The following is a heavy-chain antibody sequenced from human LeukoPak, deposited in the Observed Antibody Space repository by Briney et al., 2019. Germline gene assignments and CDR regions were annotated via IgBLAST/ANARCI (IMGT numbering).Heavy chain of an antibody. D-gene: IGHD3-10*01. Sequence: SETLSLTCAVSGYSISSGYYWGWIRQPPGKGLEWIGSIYHSGSTNYNPSLKSRVTISVDTSKNQFSLKLNSVTAADTAVYYCARGCYYGSGTYYKNYFDPWGQGTLVTVSS. CDR2: IYHSGST. CDR3: ARGCYYGSGTYYKNYFDP. V-gene: IGHV4-38-2*01. J-gene: IGHJ5*02. CDR1: GYSISSGYY.